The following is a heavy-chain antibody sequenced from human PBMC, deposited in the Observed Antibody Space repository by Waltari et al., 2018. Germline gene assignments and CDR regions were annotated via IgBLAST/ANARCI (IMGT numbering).Heavy chain of an antibody. Sequence: QVQLVESGGGVVQPGRSLRLSCAASGFTFSSYGMHWVRQAPGKGLEWVAVIWYDGSNKYYADSVKGRFTISRDNSKNTLYLQMNSLRAEDTAVYYCAQGPWGAFDIWGQGTMVTVSS. V-gene: IGHV3-33*01. J-gene: IGHJ3*02. CDR3: AQGPWGAFDI. CDR2: IWYDGSNK. CDR1: GFTFSSYG. D-gene: IGHD7-27*01.